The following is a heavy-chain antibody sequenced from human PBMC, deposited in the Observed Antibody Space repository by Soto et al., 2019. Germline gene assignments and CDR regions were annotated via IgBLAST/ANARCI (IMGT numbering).Heavy chain of an antibody. CDR1: GFTFSSYA. D-gene: IGHD3-22*01. V-gene: IGHV3-23*01. CDR3: AKETYYYDSSGYYADY. J-gene: IGHJ4*02. CDR2: ISGSGGST. Sequence: PGGSLRLSCAASGFTFSSYAMSWVRQAPGKGLEWVSAISGSGGSTYYADSVKGRFTISRDNSKNTLYLQMNSLRAEDTAVYYCAKETYYYDSSGYYADYWGQGTLVTVSS.